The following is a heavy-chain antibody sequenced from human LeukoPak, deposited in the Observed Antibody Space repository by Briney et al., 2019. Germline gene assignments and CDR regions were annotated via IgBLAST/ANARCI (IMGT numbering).Heavy chain of an antibody. J-gene: IGHJ4*02. CDR1: GFTFRSHA. D-gene: IGHD3-10*01. CDR3: ARDRDYSGSGSPDS. CDR2: VSGSGDVT. Sequence: GGSLRLSCAVSGFTFRSHAMSWVRQAPGKGLEWVSLVSGSGDVTYYADFVTGRFTISRDNSGNTLYLQMNSLRVDDTAVYYCARDRDYSGSGSPDSWGQGTLVTVSS. V-gene: IGHV3-23*01.